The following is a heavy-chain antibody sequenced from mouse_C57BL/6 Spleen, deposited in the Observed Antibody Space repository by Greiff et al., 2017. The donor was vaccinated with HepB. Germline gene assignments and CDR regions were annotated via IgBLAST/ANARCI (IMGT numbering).Heavy chain of an antibody. J-gene: IGHJ4*01. V-gene: IGHV1-15*01. CDR2: IDPETGGT. CDR1: GYTFTDYE. CDR3: TRGGYDSGYYAMDY. Sequence: QVQLQQSGAELVRPGASVTLSCKASGYTFTDYEMHWVKQTPVHGLEWIGAIDPETGGTAYNQKFKGKAILTADKSSSTAYMELRSLTSEDSAVYYCTRGGYDSGYYAMDYWGQGTSVTVSS. D-gene: IGHD2-2*01.